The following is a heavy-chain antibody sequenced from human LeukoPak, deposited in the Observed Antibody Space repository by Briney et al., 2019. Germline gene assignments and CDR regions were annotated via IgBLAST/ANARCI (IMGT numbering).Heavy chain of an antibody. CDR3: HCSGYYYYYYYMDV. J-gene: IGHJ6*03. D-gene: IGHD2-15*01. CDR1: GFTFSDYY. V-gene: IGHV3-11*01. CDR2: ISSSGSTI. Sequence: GGSLRLSCAASGFTFSDYYMSWIRQAPGKGLEWVSYISSSGSTIYYADSVKGRFTISRDNAKNSLYLQMNSLRAEDTAVYYCHCSGYYYYYYYMDVWGKGTTVTISS.